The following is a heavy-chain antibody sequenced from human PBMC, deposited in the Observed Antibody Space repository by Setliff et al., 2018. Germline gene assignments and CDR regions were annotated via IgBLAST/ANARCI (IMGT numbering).Heavy chain of an antibody. V-gene: IGHV1-69*05. CDR1: GGTFSSYG. Sequence: SVKVSCKASGGTFSSYGISWVRQAPGQGLEWMGGTIPIFGTTDYAQKFQGRVTIITDESTSTAYMELRSLRSDDTAVYYCARGPLDFVVVPAAGKFDYWGQGTLVTVSS. D-gene: IGHD2-2*01. CDR3: ARGPLDFVVVPAAGKFDY. J-gene: IGHJ4*02. CDR2: TIPIFGTT.